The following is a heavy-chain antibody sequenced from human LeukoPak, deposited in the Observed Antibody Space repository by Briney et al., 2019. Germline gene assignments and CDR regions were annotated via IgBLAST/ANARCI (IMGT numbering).Heavy chain of an antibody. CDR3: ARHQYYYDSSGYYENYYFDY. CDR1: GFTFSSYS. D-gene: IGHD3-22*01. CDR2: ISGSSSYI. Sequence: GGSLRLSCAASGFTFSSYSMNWVRQAPGKGLEWVSSISGSSSYIYYADSVKGRFTISRDNAKNSLYLQMNSLRAEDTAVYYCARHQYYYDSSGYYENYYFDYWGQGTLVTVSS. J-gene: IGHJ4*02. V-gene: IGHV3-21*01.